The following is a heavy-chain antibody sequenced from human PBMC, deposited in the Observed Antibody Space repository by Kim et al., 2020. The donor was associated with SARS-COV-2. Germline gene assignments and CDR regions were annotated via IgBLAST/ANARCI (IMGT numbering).Heavy chain of an antibody. CDR3: TPEYYDSSGYYLGGAFDV. V-gene: IGHV3-73*01. D-gene: IGHD3-22*01. J-gene: IGHJ3*01. Sequence: KGRFTISRDDPKNTAYLQMNSLKTEDTAVYYCTPEYYDSSGYYLGGAFDVWGQGTMVTVSS.